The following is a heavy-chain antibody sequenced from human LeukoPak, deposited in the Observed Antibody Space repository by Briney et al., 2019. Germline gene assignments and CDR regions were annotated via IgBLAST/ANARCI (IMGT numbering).Heavy chain of an antibody. CDR2: IIPILGIA. D-gene: IGHD6-6*01. V-gene: IGHV1-69*04. Sequence: SVKASCKASGGTFSSYAISWVRQAPGQGLEWMGRIIPILGIANYAQKFQGRVTITTDESTSTAYMELSSLRSEDTAVYYCARVPEDSSSSPPYYYYYYMDVWGKGTTVTVSS. J-gene: IGHJ6*03. CDR3: ARVPEDSSSSPPYYYYYYMDV. CDR1: GGTFSSYA.